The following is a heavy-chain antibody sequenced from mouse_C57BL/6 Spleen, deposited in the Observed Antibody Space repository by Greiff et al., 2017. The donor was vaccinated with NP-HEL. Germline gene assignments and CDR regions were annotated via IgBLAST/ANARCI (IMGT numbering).Heavy chain of an antibody. CDR1: GYTFTSYW. J-gene: IGHJ4*01. D-gene: IGHD5-1-1*01. CDR2: IYPGSGST. CDR3: ASEDTYPYYAMDY. Sequence: QVQLQQPGAELVKPGASVKMSCKASGYTFTSYWITWVKQRPGQGLEWIGDIYPGSGSTNYNEKFKSKATLTVDTSSSTAYMQLSSLTSEDSAVYYCASEDTYPYYAMDYWGQGTSVTVSS. V-gene: IGHV1-55*01.